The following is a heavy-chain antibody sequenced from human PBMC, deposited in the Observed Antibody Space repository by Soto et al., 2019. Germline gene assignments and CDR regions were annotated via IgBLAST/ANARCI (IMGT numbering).Heavy chain of an antibody. D-gene: IGHD2-2*01. J-gene: IGHJ6*02. CDR1: GGTLSTYA. V-gene: IGHV1-69*01. CDR2: IIPILHST. Sequence: QVQLVQSGADVKKPGGSVKFSCKASGGTLSTYAISWVRHAPGQGLEWMGGIIPILHSTNIAQSFQGRVTVTADESTGTVYMELSSVRCEDTAVYYCARNQLLQGDYCYAMDLWGQSTAVTVSS. CDR3: ARNQLLQGDYCYAMDL.